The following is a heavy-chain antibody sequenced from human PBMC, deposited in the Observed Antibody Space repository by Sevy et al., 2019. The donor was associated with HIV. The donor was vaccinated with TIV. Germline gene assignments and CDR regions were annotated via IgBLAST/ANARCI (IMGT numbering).Heavy chain of an antibody. CDR3: ARRPPPSSGSFYVWDR. D-gene: IGHD1-26*01. V-gene: IGHV3-74*01. J-gene: IGHJ4*02. Sequence: GGSLRLSCAASGFTFTNYSMHWVRQAPGRGLVWVSRINADGSSTSYADSVKGRFTISRDNAKNTLFLQMNSLGVEDTAVFYCARRPPPSSGSFYVWDRWGQGALVTVSS. CDR2: INADGSST. CDR1: GFTFTNYS.